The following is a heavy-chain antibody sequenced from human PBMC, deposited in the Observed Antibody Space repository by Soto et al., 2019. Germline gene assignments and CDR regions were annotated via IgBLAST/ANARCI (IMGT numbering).Heavy chain of an antibody. V-gene: IGHV4-59*01. J-gene: IGHJ3*02. Sequence: SETLSLTCTVSGGSISSYYWSWIRQPPGQGMEWIGYIYYSGSTNYNPSLKSRVTISVDTSKNQFSLKLSSVAAADTAVYYCARAPYDYVWGSYRSPGAFDIWGQGTMVTVSS. CDR2: IYYSGST. CDR1: GGSISSYY. D-gene: IGHD3-16*02. CDR3: ARAPYDYVWGSYRSPGAFDI.